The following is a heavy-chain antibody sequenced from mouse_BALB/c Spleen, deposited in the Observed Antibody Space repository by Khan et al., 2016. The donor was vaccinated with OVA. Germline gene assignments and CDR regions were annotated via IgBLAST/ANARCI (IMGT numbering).Heavy chain of an antibody. D-gene: IGHD2-14*01. CDR1: GYTFTSYT. V-gene: IGHV1-4*01. CDR2: INPSNGYT. J-gene: IGHJ3*01. CDR3: VRDGAYHRNDGWFAY. Sequence: QVHVKQSGAELARPGASVKMSCKASGYTFTSYTIHWLKERPGQGLEWIGYINPSNGYTNYNQKFKDKATLPTDKSSTNAYLQLSSLTSDDSAVYNGVRDGAYHRNDGWFAYWGQGTLVTVSA.